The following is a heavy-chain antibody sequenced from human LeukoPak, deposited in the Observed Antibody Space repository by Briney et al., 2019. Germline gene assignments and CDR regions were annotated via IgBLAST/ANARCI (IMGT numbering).Heavy chain of an antibody. CDR3: ARGPSTIFWYFDL. Sequence: SETLSLTCAVYGGSFSGYYWSWIRQPPGKGLEWIGEINHSGSTNYNPSLKSRVTISVDTSKNQFSLKLSSVTAADTAVYYCARGPSTIFWYFDLWGRGTLVTVSS. V-gene: IGHV4-34*01. CDR2: INHSGST. J-gene: IGHJ2*01. D-gene: IGHD3-3*01. CDR1: GGSFSGYY.